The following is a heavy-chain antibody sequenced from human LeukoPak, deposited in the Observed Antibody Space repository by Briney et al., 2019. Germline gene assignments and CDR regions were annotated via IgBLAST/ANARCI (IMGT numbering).Heavy chain of an antibody. V-gene: IGHV3-73*01. CDR1: GFTFSDSS. D-gene: IGHD1-26*01. CDR2: ITSKTNNYAT. Sequence: GGSLRHSCAASGFTFSDSSVHWVRQASGKGLEWVGRITSKTNNYATAYAASLKGRITISRDDSENTADLQMNSLKTEDTAVYYCTTSPSGRYSSSLDIWGQGTMVTVSS. J-gene: IGHJ3*02. CDR3: TTSPSGRYSSSLDI.